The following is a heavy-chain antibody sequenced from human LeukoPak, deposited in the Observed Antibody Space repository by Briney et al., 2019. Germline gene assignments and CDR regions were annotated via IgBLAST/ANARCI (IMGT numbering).Heavy chain of an antibody. CDR2: ISYDGSNK. CDR3: ARDPPITMVRGSAFDI. J-gene: IGHJ3*02. V-gene: IGHV3-30-3*01. CDR1: GFTFSSYA. Sequence: GGSLRLSCAASGFTFSSYAMHWVRQAPGKGLEWVAVISYDGSNKYYADSVKGRFTISRDNSKNTLYLQMNSLRAEDTAVYYCARDPPITMVRGSAFDIWGQGTMVTVSS. D-gene: IGHD3-10*01.